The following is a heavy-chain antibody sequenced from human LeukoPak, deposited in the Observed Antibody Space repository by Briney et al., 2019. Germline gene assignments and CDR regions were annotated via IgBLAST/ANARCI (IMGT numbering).Heavy chain of an antibody. Sequence: SETLSLTCAVYGGSFSGYYWSWIRQPPGKGLEWIGEINHSGSTNYNPSLKSRVTISVDTSKNQFSLKLSSVTAADTAVYYCARTLAGATHFGYWGQGTLVTVSS. V-gene: IGHV4-34*01. D-gene: IGHD1-26*01. CDR1: GGSFSGYY. CDR2: INHSGST. CDR3: ARTLAGATHFGY. J-gene: IGHJ4*02.